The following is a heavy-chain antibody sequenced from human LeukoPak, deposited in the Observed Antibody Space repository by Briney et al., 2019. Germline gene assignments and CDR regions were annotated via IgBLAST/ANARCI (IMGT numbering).Heavy chain of an antibody. CDR1: GYPFTDYY. CDR3: ARADAVGSTSCPHDY. CDR2: INPNSGGT. J-gene: IGHJ4*02. Sequence: ASVKVSCKASGYPFTDYYMHWVRQAPGQGLEWMGWINPNSGGTNYAQKFQGRVTMTRDTSISTAYMELSRLRSDDTAVYYCARADAVGSTSCPHDYWGQGTLVTVSS. V-gene: IGHV1-2*02. D-gene: IGHD2-2*01.